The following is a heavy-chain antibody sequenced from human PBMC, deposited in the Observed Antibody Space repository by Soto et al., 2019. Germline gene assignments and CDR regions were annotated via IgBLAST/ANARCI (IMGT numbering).Heavy chain of an antibody. CDR2: IYYSGST. V-gene: IGHV4-59*01. Sequence: QVQLQESGPGLVKPSETLSLTCTVSGGSISSYYWSWIRQPPGKGLEWSGYIYYSGSTNYNPSLKSRVTIPVDTSKNQFSLKLSSVTAADTAVYYCARNPCGGSGGSCYSGGYYYYYSGMDVWGQGTTVTVSS. CDR1: GGSISSYY. CDR3: ARNPCGGSGGSCYSGGYYYYYSGMDV. D-gene: IGHD2-15*01. J-gene: IGHJ6*02.